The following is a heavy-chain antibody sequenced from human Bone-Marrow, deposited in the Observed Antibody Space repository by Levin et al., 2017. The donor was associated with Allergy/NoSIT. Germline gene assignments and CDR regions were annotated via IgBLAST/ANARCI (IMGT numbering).Heavy chain of an antibody. D-gene: IGHD5-18*01. V-gene: IGHV3-30*04. Sequence: GESLKISCAASAFTFSSYRMHWVRQAPGKGLEWVAVISYDGTNKYYADSVKGRFTISRDNSKNTLYLQMNSLRAEDTAVFYCARGSLGEYSYDSPYSYGMDVWGQGTTVTVSS. CDR3: ARGSLGEYSYDSPYSYGMDV. CDR2: ISYDGTNK. CDR1: AFTFSSYR. J-gene: IGHJ6*02.